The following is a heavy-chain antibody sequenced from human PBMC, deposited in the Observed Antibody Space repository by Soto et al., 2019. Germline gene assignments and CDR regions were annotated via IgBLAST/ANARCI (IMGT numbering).Heavy chain of an antibody. J-gene: IGHJ4*02. CDR3: ARDNYGRMDD. CDR2: VDPNSGDS. D-gene: IGHD3-10*01. CDR1: GCSFTAYY. V-gene: IGHV1-2*02. Sequence: ASVKVSCKPFGCSFTAYYIHWVRQAPGRGREWMGWVDPNSGDSRKAQRFQGRGTMTRDPATSTVFMEVSWLRSDDTAGYYCARDNYGRMDDWGQGTLVIVSS.